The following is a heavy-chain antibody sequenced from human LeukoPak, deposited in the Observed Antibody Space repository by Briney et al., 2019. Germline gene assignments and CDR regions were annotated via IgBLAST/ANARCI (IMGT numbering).Heavy chain of an antibody. V-gene: IGHV1-58*02. CDR1: GFTFTSSA. CDR3: AADPVGATPPIFDY. CDR2: IVVGGGNT. J-gene: IGHJ4*02. D-gene: IGHD1-26*01. Sequence: ASVKVSCKASGFTFTSSAMQWVRQARGQRLEWIGWIVVGGGNTNYAQKFQERVTITRDMSTSTAYMELSSLRSEDTAVYYCAADPVGATPPIFDYWGQGTLVTVSS.